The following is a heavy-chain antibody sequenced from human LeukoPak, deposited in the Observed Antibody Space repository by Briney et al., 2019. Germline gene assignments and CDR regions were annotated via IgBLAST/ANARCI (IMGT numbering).Heavy chain of an antibody. CDR2: INPDSAGT. V-gene: IGHV1-2*02. J-gene: IGHJ3*01. Sequence: GASVTVSCKASGYTFTGYYIHWVRQAPGQGLECMGWINPDSAGTSYAQRFQGRVAMTGDTSISTAYMELSRLRSDDTAVYYCARQRDGHEALEFWRPGTMVTVSS. CDR3: ARQRDGHEALEF. CDR1: GYTFTGYY.